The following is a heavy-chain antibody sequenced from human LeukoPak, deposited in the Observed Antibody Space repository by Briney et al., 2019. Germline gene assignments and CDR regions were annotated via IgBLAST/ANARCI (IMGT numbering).Heavy chain of an antibody. CDR1: GFTFSSHA. V-gene: IGHV3-30*04. CDR3: ARGNYGSGTCGYFDY. J-gene: IGHJ4*02. CDR2: ISFDGSTE. Sequence: GGSLRLSCAASGFTFSSHAIHWVRQARAKGLEGVALISFDGSTEKYADSVKGRFTISRDNSNNTLYLQMNGLGAEDTAVYYCARGNYGSGTCGYFDYWGQGTLVTVSS. D-gene: IGHD3-10*01.